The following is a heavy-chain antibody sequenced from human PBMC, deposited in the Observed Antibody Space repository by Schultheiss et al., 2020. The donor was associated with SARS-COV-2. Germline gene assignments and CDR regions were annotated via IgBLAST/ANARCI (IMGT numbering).Heavy chain of an antibody. V-gene: IGHV4-59*12. Sequence: SETLSLTCTVSGGSISSYYWGWIRQPPGKGLEWMGNIYHSVYHSGSTYYNPSLKSRVTISVDTSKNQFSLKLSSVTAADTAVYYCARDSPSYRIGWFDPWGQGTLVTVSS. D-gene: IGHD1-1*01. CDR3: ARDSPSYRIGWFDP. CDR1: GGSISSYY. J-gene: IGHJ5*02. CDR2: IYHSVYHSGST.